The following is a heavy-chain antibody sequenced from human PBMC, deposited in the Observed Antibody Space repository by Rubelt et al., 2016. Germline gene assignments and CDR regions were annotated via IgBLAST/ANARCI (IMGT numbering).Heavy chain of an antibody. CDR3: ASSFLDIVVVPAAIDPYYYGMDV. CDR1: GYSFTSYW. J-gene: IGHJ6*02. D-gene: IGHD2-2*02. CDR2: IDPSDSYT. Sequence: PGESLRISCKGSGYSFTSYWISWVRQMPGKGLEWMGRIDPSDSYTNYSPSFQGHVTISADKSISTAYLQWSSLKASDTAMYYCASSFLDIVVVPAAIDPYYYGMDVWGRGTTVTVSS. V-gene: IGHV5-10-1*01.